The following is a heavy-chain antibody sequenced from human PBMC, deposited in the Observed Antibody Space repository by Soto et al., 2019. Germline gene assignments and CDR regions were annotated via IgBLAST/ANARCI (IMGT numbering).Heavy chain of an antibody. D-gene: IGHD5-12*01. CDR1: GGTFSSYA. V-gene: IGHV1-69*12. CDR2: IIPIFGTA. Sequence: QVQLVQSGAEVEKTGSSVKVSCKASGGTFSSYAISWVRQAPGQGLEWMGGIIPIFGTANYAQKFQGRVTXNAHEXXSTAYMELSSLRSEDTAVYYCASRRDGYNWDYFDYWGQGTLVTVSS. CDR3: ASRRDGYNWDYFDY. J-gene: IGHJ4*02.